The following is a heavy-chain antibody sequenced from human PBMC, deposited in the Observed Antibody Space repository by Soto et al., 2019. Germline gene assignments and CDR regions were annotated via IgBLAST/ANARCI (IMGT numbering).Heavy chain of an antibody. Sequence: EVQLLDSGGGLVQPGGSLRLSCAASGFTVSSYAMSWVRQAPGKGLEWVSGISGNGGNTYYTDSVKGRFTISRDNSKNTLSLQMNSLRAEDTAVYYCAKGTMKVDYWGQGTLVTVSS. CDR3: AKGTMKVDY. CDR1: GFTVSSYA. V-gene: IGHV3-23*01. CDR2: ISGNGGNT. D-gene: IGHD3-22*01. J-gene: IGHJ4*02.